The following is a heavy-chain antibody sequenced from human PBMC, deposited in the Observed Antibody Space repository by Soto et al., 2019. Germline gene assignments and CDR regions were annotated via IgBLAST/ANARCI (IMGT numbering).Heavy chain of an antibody. D-gene: IGHD2-2*01. V-gene: IGHV3-30*03. J-gene: IGHJ6*03. CDR1: GFTFSSYG. CDR3: ASLPALPAAIERDMDV. Sequence: GGSLRLSCAASGFTFSSYGMHWVRQAPGKGLEWVAVISYDGSNKYYADSVKGRFTISRDNSKNTLYLQMNSLRAEDTAVYYCASLPALPAAIERDMDVWGKGTTVTVSS. CDR2: ISYDGSNK.